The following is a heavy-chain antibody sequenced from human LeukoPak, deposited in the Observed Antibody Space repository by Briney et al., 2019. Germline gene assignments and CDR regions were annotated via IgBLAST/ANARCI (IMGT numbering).Heavy chain of an antibody. CDR2: ISTSGRYT. J-gene: IGHJ4*02. V-gene: IGHV3-11*06. CDR1: GFTFSDYY. Sequence: PGGSLRLSCAASGFTFSDYYMSWIRQAPGKGLEWVSYISTSGRYTNYTDSVKGRFTISRDNAKNSLFLQMNSLRAEDTAVYYCVRVASITMICDFWGQGTLVTVSS. CDR3: VRVASITMICDF. D-gene: IGHD3-22*01.